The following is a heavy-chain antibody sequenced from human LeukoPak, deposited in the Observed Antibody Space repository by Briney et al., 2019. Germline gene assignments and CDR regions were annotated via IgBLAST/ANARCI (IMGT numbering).Heavy chain of an antibody. CDR1: GGSISYYY. J-gene: IGHJ3*02. Sequence: SETLSLTCTVSGGSISYYYWSWIRQPPGKGLEWIGYIYYSGSTNYNPSLKSRVTISVDTSKNQFSLKLNSVTAADTAVYYCARITYGDNHFDIWGQGTMVTVSS. V-gene: IGHV4-59*01. CDR2: IYYSGST. CDR3: ARITYGDNHFDI. D-gene: IGHD4-23*01.